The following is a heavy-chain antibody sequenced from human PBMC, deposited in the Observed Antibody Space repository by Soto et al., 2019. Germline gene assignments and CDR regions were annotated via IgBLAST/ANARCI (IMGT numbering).Heavy chain of an antibody. CDR3: ARGHSTDCSNGVCSFFYNHEMDV. D-gene: IGHD2-8*01. Sequence: QVQLVQSGAEVKKPGASVKVSCMASGYSFSDYHIYWVRQAPGQGLEWLGRINPKSGGTSTAQKFQGWVTMTRDTSISTAYMELTRVKSDDTAVYFCARGHSTDCSNGVCSFFYNHEMDVWGQGTTVTVSS. CDR1: GYSFSDYH. J-gene: IGHJ6*02. CDR2: INPKSGGT. V-gene: IGHV1-2*04.